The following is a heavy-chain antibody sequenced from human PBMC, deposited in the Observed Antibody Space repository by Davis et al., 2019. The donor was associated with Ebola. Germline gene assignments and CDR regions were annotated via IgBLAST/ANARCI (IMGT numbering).Heavy chain of an antibody. J-gene: IGHJ4*02. CDR3: AKDRFVVTMVRGVIIPPVDF. Sequence: PGGSLRLSCAASGFTFSSYAMSWVRQAPGKGLEWVSAISGSGGSTYYADSVKGRFTISRDNSKNTLYLQMNSLRAEDTAVYYCAKDRFVVTMVRGVIIPPVDFWGQGTPVTVSS. V-gene: IGHV3-23*01. CDR2: ISGSGGST. D-gene: IGHD3-10*01. CDR1: GFTFSSYA.